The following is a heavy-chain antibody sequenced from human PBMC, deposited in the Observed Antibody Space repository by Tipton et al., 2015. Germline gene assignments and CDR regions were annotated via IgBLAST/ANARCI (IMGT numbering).Heavy chain of an antibody. CDR1: GFTFSSYW. CDR3: ASRYCSGGSCYPYWDY. D-gene: IGHD2-15*01. Sequence: SLRLSCAASGFTFSSYWMSWVRQAPGKGLEWVANIKQDGSEKYYVDSVKGRFTISRDNAKNSLYLQMNSLRGEDTAVYYCASRYCSGGSCYPYWDYGGPGTLVTVSS. J-gene: IGHJ4*02. V-gene: IGHV3-7*01. CDR2: IKQDGSEK.